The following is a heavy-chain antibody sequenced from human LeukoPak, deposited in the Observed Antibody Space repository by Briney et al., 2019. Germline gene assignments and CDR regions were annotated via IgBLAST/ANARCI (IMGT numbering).Heavy chain of an antibody. Sequence: GGSLRLSCAASGFTFSNAWMSWVRQAPGKGLEWIGQIKSKIDGGTTDSAAPVKDRFTISRDDSKNTLYLQMNSLKTEDTAVYYCTTDPSLSGPGIAAAGTVNWFDPWGQGTLVTVSS. CDR1: GFTFSNAW. CDR2: IKSKIDGGTT. V-gene: IGHV3-15*01. D-gene: IGHD6-13*01. J-gene: IGHJ5*02. CDR3: TTDPSLSGPGIAAAGTVNWFDP.